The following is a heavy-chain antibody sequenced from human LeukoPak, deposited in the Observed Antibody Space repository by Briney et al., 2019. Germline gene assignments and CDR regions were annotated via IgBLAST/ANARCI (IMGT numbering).Heavy chain of an antibody. D-gene: IGHD1-26*01. CDR1: GFTFSNAW. CDR3: TTDWISIGWELLSFDY. J-gene: IGHJ4*02. V-gene: IGHV3-15*01. Sequence: GGSLRLSCAASGFTFSNAWMSWVRQAPGKGLEWVGRIKSKTDGGTTDYAAPVKGRFTISRDDSKNTLYLQMNSLKTEDTAVYYCTTDWISIGWELLSFDYWGQGTLVTVSS. CDR2: IKSKTDGGTT.